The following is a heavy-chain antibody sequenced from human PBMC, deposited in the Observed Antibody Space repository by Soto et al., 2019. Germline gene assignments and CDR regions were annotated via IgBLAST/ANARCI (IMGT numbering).Heavy chain of an antibody. J-gene: IGHJ4*02. CDR1: GFTFRSVA. Sequence: EVQLLESGGGLVQPGGSLRLSCAASGFTFRSVAMTWVRQAPGKGLEWVSSISDNGGNTDYADSVRGRFSLSRDNSKNTLYLQMNHLKAEDTAVYYCAILYWNPRYFDYWGQGARVTVSS. V-gene: IGHV3-23*01. D-gene: IGHD1-1*01. CDR3: AILYWNPRYFDY. CDR2: ISDNGGNT.